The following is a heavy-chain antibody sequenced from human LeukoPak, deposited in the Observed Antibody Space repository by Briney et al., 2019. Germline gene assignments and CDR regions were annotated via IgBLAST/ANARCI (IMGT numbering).Heavy chain of an antibody. CDR1: GGSFSGYY. V-gene: IGHV4-34*01. CDR2: TNHSGST. D-gene: IGHD3-3*01. Sequence: SETLSLTCAVYGGSFSGYYWSWIRQPPGKGLEWIGETNHSGSTNYNPSLKSRVTISVDTSKNQFSLKLSSVTAADTAVYYCARGRITIFGVVKYTYYYYMDVWGKGTTVTVSS. J-gene: IGHJ6*03. CDR3: ARGRITIFGVVKYTYYYYMDV.